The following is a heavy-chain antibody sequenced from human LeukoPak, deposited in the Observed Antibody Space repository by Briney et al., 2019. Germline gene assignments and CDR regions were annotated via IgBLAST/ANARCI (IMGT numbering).Heavy chain of an antibody. CDR3: AINWND. CDR2: IIPILGIA. Sequence: SVEVSCKAFGGAFNSYTITWVRQAPGQGLELMGRIIPILGIANYAQKFQRRVTITADKSTSTAYMELSSLRSEDTAVYYCAINWNDWGQGTLVTVSS. CDR1: GGAFNSYT. D-gene: IGHD1-1*01. V-gene: IGHV1-69*02. J-gene: IGHJ4*02.